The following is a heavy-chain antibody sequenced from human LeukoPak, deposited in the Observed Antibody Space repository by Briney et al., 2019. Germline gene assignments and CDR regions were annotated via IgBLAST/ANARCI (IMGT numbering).Heavy chain of an antibody. D-gene: IGHD3-22*01. V-gene: IGHV4-59*01. CDR2: IYYSGST. CDR3: ARGDYYDSSGYYPPDY. Sequence: PSETLSLTCTVSGGSISSYYWSWIRQPPGKGLEWIGYIYYSGSTNYNPPLKSRVTISVDTSKNQFSLKLSSVTAADTAVYYCARGDYYDSSGYYPPDYWGQGTLVTVSS. CDR1: GGSISSYY. J-gene: IGHJ4*02.